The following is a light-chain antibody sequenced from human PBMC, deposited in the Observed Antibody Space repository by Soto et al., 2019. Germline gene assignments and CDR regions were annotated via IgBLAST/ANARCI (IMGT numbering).Light chain of an antibody. CDR1: NIGSQS. V-gene: IGLV3-21*02. CDR2: DDA. Sequence: SYELAQPPSVSVAPGQTARITCGVNNIGSQSVHWYQQKPGQAPVLVVYDDADRPSGVPERFSGSKSGNMATLTISRVEAGDEADYYCQVCESNSVFVFGIETKVTV. J-gene: IGLJ1*01. CDR3: QVCESNSVFV.